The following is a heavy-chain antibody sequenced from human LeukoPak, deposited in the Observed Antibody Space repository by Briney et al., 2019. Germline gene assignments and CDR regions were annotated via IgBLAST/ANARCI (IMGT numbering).Heavy chain of an antibody. Sequence: ASVKVSCKASGYTFTRYAMNWLRQAPGQGLEWMGWVNPNAGNPTYAQAFTGRFVFSLDTSVSTAYLQISSLNTEDTAVYYCAIDQPVAGVSNFDSWGQGTLVTVSS. CDR3: AIDQPVAGVSNFDS. CDR1: GYTFTRYA. J-gene: IGHJ4*02. CDR2: VNPNAGNP. D-gene: IGHD6-19*01. V-gene: IGHV7-4-1*02.